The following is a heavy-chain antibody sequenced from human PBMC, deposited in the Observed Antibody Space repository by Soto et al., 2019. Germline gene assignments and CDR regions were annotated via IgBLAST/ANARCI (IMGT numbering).Heavy chain of an antibody. CDR1: GFTFSSYS. V-gene: IGHV3-21*02. D-gene: IGHD4-4*01. CDR3: ARDRRLNYAGYADEY. Sequence: EVQLVESGGGLVKPGGSLRLSCAASGFTFSSYSMNWVRQAPGKGLEWVSSISTTSSFIYYADSVKGRFTISRDNAKSSLYLQMNSRRADDTAMYYCARDRRLNYAGYADEYRGQGTLVTVSS. CDR2: ISTTSSFI. J-gene: IGHJ4*02.